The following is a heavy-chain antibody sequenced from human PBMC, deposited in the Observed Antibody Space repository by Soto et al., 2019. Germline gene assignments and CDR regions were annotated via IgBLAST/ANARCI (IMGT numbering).Heavy chain of an antibody. D-gene: IGHD2-2*01. J-gene: IGHJ6*02. V-gene: IGHV1-69*01. Sequence: QVQLVQSGAEVEKPGSSVKVSCKASGGTFSSYAISWVRQAPGQGLEWMGGIIPIFGTANYAQKFQGRVTTTADESKSTAYMELSSLRSEDTAVYYCARDYSSSTSCYPHYYGMDVWGQGTTVTVSS. CDR3: ARDYSSSTSCYPHYYGMDV. CDR2: IIPIFGTA. CDR1: GGTFSSYA.